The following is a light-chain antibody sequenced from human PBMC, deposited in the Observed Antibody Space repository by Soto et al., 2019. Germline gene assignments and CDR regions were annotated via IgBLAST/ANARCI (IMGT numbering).Light chain of an antibody. CDR3: QQYNTYPTWT. Sequence: DIQMTQSPSTLSASVGDRVTITCRASQSISSWLAWYQQKPGKAPKLLIYEASSLKSGLPSRFSGRGSGTLSPLTISSLQPDDFATYHCQQYNTYPTWTFGQGTKVEIK. CDR1: QSISSW. V-gene: IGKV1-5*03. J-gene: IGKJ1*01. CDR2: EAS.